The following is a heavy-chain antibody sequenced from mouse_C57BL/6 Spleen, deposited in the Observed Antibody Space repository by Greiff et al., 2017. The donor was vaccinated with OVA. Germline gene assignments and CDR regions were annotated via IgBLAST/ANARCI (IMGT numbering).Heavy chain of an antibody. CDR1: GYAFSRSW. Sequence: VQLQQSGPELVKPGASVKISCKASGYAFSRSWMNWVKQRPGQGLEWIGRIYPGDGDTNYNGKFKGKATLTADKSSSTAYMQLSSLTSEDSAVYVCARERDYYGSSLDYQGQGTTLTVST. CDR3: ARERDYYGSSLDY. CDR2: IYPGDGDT. J-gene: IGHJ2*01. V-gene: IGHV1-82*01. D-gene: IGHD1-1*01.